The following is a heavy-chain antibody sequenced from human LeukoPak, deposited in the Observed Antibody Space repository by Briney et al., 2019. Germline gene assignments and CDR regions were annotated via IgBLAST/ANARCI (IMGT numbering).Heavy chain of an antibody. CDR2: ISGSGGST. D-gene: IGHD6-13*01. CDR1: GFTFNSYS. Sequence: GGSLRLSCAASGFTFNSYSMNWVRQAPGKGLEWVSAISGSGGSTYYADSVKGRFTISRDNSKNTLYLQMNSLRAEDTAVYYCAKVRYSSSWYHFDYWGQGTLVTVSS. V-gene: IGHV3-23*01. CDR3: AKVRYSSSWYHFDY. J-gene: IGHJ4*02.